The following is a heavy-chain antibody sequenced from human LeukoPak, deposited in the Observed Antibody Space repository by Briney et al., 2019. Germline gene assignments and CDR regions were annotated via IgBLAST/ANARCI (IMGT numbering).Heavy chain of an antibody. CDR1: GYTFTSYY. D-gene: IGHD3-22*01. CDR3: ARGKSLVVITTLAFDY. CDR2: INPSGGST. V-gene: IGHV1-46*01. Sequence: GASVTVSCTASGYTFTSYYMHWVRQAPGQGLEWMGIINPSGGSTSYAQKFQGRVTMTRDTSTSTVYMELSSLRSEDTAVYYCARGKSLVVITTLAFDYWGQGTLVTVSS. J-gene: IGHJ4*02.